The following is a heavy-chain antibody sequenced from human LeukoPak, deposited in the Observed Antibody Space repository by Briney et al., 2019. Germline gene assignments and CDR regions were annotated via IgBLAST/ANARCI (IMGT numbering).Heavy chain of an antibody. Sequence: GGSLKLSCAASGFTLSGSPIHWVRQASGKGLEWVGRVRSKGNSYEAAYAASVKGRFTISRDDSENMTYLQMNSLKTEDTALYYCAKDISYYYGSGSSLFDYWGQGTLVTVSS. J-gene: IGHJ4*02. D-gene: IGHD3-10*01. CDR2: VRSKGNSYEA. CDR1: GFTLSGSP. CDR3: AKDISYYYGSGSSLFDY. V-gene: IGHV3-73*01.